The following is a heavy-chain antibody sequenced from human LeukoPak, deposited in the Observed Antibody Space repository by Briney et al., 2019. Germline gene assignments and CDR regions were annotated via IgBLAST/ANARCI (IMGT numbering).Heavy chain of an antibody. D-gene: IGHD5-18*01. CDR1: GFTFSSYW. Sequence: GGSLRLSCAASGFTFSSYWMSWVRQAPGKGLEWVVNIKQDGSEKYYVDSVKGRFTISRDNAKNSLYLQMNSLRAEDTAVYYCARDGPNQWIQLWTGVYYYYGMDVWGQGTTVTVSS. CDR3: ARDGPNQWIQLWTGVYYYYGMDV. CDR2: IKQDGSEK. J-gene: IGHJ6*02. V-gene: IGHV3-7*01.